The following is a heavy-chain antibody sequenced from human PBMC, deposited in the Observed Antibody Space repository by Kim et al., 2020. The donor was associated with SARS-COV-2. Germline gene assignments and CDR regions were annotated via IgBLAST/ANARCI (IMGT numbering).Heavy chain of an antibody. J-gene: IGHJ4*02. CDR3: ARGGESYYYGSGSYYPYDY. D-gene: IGHD3-10*01. CDR1: GGSFSGYY. Sequence: SETLSLTCAVYGGSFSGYYWSWIRQPPGKGLEWIGEINHSGSTNYNPSLKSRVTISVDTSKNQFSLKLSSVTAADTAVYYCARGGESYYYGSGSYYPYDYWGQGTLVTVSS. CDR2: INHSGST. V-gene: IGHV4-34*01.